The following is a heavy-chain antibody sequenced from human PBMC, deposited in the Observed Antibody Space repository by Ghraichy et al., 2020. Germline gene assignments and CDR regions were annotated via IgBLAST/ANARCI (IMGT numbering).Heavy chain of an antibody. D-gene: IGHD1/OR15-1a*01. CDR2: ISSDGSTE. Sequence: GGSLRLSCAASGFTFNRFPMHWVHQAPGKGLEWVAIISSDGSTESYADSVKDRFTISRDNSKNTLFLQMNSLRVDDTSLYYCARAPNSAWHNCDLWGQGTQVTVSA. J-gene: IGHJ5*02. CDR1: GFTFNRFP. CDR3: ARAPNSAWHNCDL. V-gene: IGHV3-30-3*01.